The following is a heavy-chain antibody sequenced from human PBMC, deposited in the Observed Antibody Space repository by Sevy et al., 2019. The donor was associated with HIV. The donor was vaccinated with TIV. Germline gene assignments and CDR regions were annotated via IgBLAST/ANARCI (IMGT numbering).Heavy chain of an antibody. V-gene: IGHV3-11*04. Sequence: GGSLRLSCAASGFTFSDYYMSWIRQAPGKGLEWVSYISSSGSTIYYADSVKGRFTISRDNAKNSLYLQMNSLRAEDTAVYYCVGRAREGQLLWLGDYYMVVWGKGTTVTVSS. CDR1: GFTFSDYY. D-gene: IGHD3-10*01. CDR3: VGRAREGQLLWLGDYYMVV. CDR2: ISSSGSTI. J-gene: IGHJ6*03.